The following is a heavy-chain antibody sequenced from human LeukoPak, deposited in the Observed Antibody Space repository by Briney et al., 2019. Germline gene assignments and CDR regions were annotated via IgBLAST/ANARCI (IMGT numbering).Heavy chain of an antibody. CDR3: ARARTSQQLNSFDI. J-gene: IGHJ3*02. D-gene: IGHD6-13*01. CDR2: ISISGTTT. Sequence: GRSLRLSCAASGLTFSGYEFNWVRQAPGKGLEWVSYISISGTTTHYAGSVKGRFTTSRDNAKNSLYLQMNSLRGEDTAVYYRARARTSQQLNSFDIWGQGTMVTVSS. CDR1: GLTFSGYE. V-gene: IGHV3-48*03.